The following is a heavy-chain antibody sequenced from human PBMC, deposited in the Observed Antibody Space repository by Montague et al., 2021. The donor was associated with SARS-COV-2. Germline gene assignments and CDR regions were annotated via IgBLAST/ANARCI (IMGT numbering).Heavy chain of an antibody. CDR2: LSSSGST. Sequence: SEILSLTCIVSGESIDRDTYYWGWIRQSPGKGLEWIGSLSSSGSTYYNPSLRSRVTISMDTSENHFSLKVNSVTATDTAVYFCARPGSVSGWFYFDDWGQGTLVSVSS. CDR3: ARPGSVSGWFYFDD. CDR1: GESIDRDTYY. D-gene: IGHD6-19*01. J-gene: IGHJ4*02. V-gene: IGHV4-39*02.